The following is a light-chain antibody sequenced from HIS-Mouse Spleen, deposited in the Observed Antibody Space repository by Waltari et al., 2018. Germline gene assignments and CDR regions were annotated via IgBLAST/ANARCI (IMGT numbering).Light chain of an antibody. CDR2: RNN. Sequence: QSVLTQPPSASGTPGQRVTISCSGSSSNIGSNYVYWHQQLPGTAPKLLIYRNNRRPSGGPDRFSGAKSGPSASLAISGLRSEDEADYYCAAWDDSLSVVFGGGTKRTVL. CDR1: SSNIGSNY. V-gene: IGLV1-47*01. J-gene: IGLJ2*01. CDR3: AAWDDSLSVV.